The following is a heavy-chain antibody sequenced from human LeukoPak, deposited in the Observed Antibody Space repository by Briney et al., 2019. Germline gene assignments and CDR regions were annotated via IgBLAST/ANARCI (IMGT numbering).Heavy chain of an antibody. CDR1: GFTFSSYA. D-gene: IGHD3-10*01. CDR2: ISYDGSNK. CDR3: AKDNRDYYIDY. J-gene: IGHJ4*02. V-gene: IGHV3-30-3*01. Sequence: GRSLRLSCAASGFTFSSYAMHWVRQAPGKGLEWVAVISYDGSNKYYADSVKGRFTIPRDNSKNTLYLQMNSLRAEDTAVYYCAKDNRDYYIDYWGQGTLVTVSS.